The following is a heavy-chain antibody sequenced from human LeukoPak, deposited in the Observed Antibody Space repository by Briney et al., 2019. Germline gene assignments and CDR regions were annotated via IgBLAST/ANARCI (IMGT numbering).Heavy chain of an antibody. CDR3: ARGAEEIWSGYLDL. Sequence: GGSLRLSCVASGFNVGSNYMTWFRQAPGKGLEWVSVIYPGGKTDYADSVRGRFTISRDTTTNTLILQMNSLRADDTAVYYCARGAEEIWSGYLDLWGQGTLVSVSS. D-gene: IGHD3-3*01. J-gene: IGHJ5*02. V-gene: IGHV3-53*01. CDR1: GFNVGSNY. CDR2: IYPGGKT.